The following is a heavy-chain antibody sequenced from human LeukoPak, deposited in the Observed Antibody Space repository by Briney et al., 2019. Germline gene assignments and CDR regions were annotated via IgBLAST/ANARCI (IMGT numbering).Heavy chain of an antibody. J-gene: IGHJ4*02. Sequence: GGSLRLSCAASGFTFSSYAMSWVRHTPGKGLEWVANIKQDGSEKYYVDSVKGRFTISRDNAKNSLYLQMNSLRAEDTAVYYCARAHIRGNYFDYWGQGTLVTVSS. CDR1: GFTFSSYA. CDR3: ARAHIRGNYFDY. V-gene: IGHV3-7*01. CDR2: IKQDGSEK. D-gene: IGHD3-16*01.